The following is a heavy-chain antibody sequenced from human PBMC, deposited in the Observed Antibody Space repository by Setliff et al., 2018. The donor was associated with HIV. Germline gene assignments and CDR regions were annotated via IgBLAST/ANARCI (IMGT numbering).Heavy chain of an antibody. D-gene: IGHD3-9*01. CDR1: GFSFRTYW. Sequence: PGGSLRLSCAASGFSFRTYWMSWVRQAPGKGLEWVANMKYDGTEIYYVDAVKGRFPISRDNAKKSVFLHMNSLRGEDTAVYYCVREGEYFDTIGHYLVRRFFDLWGQGTMVTVSS. V-gene: IGHV3-7*01. CDR2: MKYDGTEI. J-gene: IGHJ3*01. CDR3: VREGEYFDTIGHYLVRRFFDL.